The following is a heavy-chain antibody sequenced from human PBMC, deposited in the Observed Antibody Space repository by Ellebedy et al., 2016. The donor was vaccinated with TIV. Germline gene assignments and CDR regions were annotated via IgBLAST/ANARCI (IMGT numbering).Heavy chain of an antibody. Sequence: GESLKISCAASGFTFSSYSMNWVRQAPGKGLEWVSYISSSSSTIYYADSVKGRFTISRDNAKNSLYLQMNSLRAEDTAVYYCARGLVHSDYWGQGTLVTVSS. J-gene: IGHJ4*02. CDR1: GFTFSSYS. V-gene: IGHV3-48*01. CDR3: ARGLVHSDY. D-gene: IGHD3-9*01. CDR2: ISSSSSTI.